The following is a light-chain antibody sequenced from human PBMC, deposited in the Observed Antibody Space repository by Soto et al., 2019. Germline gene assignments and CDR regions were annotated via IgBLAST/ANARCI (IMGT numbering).Light chain of an antibody. CDR2: KAS. Sequence: VGDRVTITCRASQSISTWLAWYQQKPGKAPKLLIYKASSLEGGVPSRFSGSGSGTEFNITISSLQPDDFATYYCQQYNTYPLTFGGGTKVDIK. CDR1: QSISTW. V-gene: IGKV1-5*03. J-gene: IGKJ4*01. CDR3: QQYNTYPLT.